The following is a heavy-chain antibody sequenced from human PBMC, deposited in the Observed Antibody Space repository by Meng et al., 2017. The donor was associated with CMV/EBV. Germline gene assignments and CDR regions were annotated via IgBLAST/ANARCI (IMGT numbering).Heavy chain of an antibody. V-gene: IGHV4-38-2*02. CDR3: ARDDYDFWSGYYSDSDY. CDR2: IYYSGST. D-gene: IGHD3-3*01. CDR1: GFTFSDYY. Sequence: GSLRLSCAASGFTFSDYYMSWIRQPPGKGLEWIGSIYYSGSTYYNPSLKSRVTISVDTSKNQFSLKLSSVTAADTAVYYCARDDYDFWSGYYSDSDYWGQGTLVTVSS. J-gene: IGHJ4*02.